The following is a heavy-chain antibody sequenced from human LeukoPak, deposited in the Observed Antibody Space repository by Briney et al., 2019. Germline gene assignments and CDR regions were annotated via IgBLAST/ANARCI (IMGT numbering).Heavy chain of an antibody. Sequence: ASVKVSCKASGYTFTGYYMHWVRQAPGQGLEWMGWINPNSGGTNYAQKFQGRVTMTRDTSISTAYMELNRLRSDDTAVYYCARDGDYYDRSGYLPGDYWGQGTLVTVS. V-gene: IGHV1-2*02. D-gene: IGHD3-22*01. CDR3: ARDGDYYDRSGYLPGDY. CDR2: INPNSGGT. CDR1: GYTFTGYY. J-gene: IGHJ4*02.